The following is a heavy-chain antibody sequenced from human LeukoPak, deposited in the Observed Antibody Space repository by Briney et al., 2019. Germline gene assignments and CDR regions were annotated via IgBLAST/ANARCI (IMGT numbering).Heavy chain of an antibody. CDR2: IRYDGSNK. CDR1: GFTFSSFG. CDR3: AKGGGRGYRGYAGRGAMDV. D-gene: IGHD5-12*01. J-gene: IGHJ6*04. V-gene: IGHV3-30*02. Sequence: PGGSLRLSCAASGFTFSSFGMHWVRQAPGKGLEWVAFIRYDGSNKYYADSVKGRFTISRDNSKNTLYLQMNSLRAEDRAVYYCAKGGGRGYRGYAGRGAMDVWGKGTTVTISS.